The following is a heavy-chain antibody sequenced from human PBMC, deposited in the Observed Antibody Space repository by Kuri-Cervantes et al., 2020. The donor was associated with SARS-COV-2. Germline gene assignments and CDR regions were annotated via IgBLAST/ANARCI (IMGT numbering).Heavy chain of an antibody. J-gene: IGHJ4*02. CDR3: AKAFYGGNRGGVDY. CDR2: ISWNSGSI. CDR1: GFTFDDYA. Sequence: SLKISCAASGFTFDDYAMHWVRQAPGKGLEWVSGISWNSGSIGYADSVKGRFTISRDNAKNSLYLQMNSLRAEDTALYCCAKAFYGGNRGGVDYWGQGTLVTVSS. D-gene: IGHD4-23*01. V-gene: IGHV3-9*01.